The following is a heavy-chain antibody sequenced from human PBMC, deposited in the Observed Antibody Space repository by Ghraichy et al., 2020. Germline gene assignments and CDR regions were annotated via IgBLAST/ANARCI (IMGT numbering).Heavy chain of an antibody. D-gene: IGHD3-22*01. CDR2: INSDGSST. CDR3: ARGMSDFYDSSGYYYVGDWYFDL. CDR1: GFTFSSYW. V-gene: IGHV3-74*01. Sequence: GGSLRLSCAASGFTFSSYWMHWVRQAPGKGLVWVSRINSDGSSTSYADSVKGRFTISGDNAKNTLYLQMNSLRAEDTAVYYCARGMSDFYDSSGYYYVGDWYFDLWGRGTLVTVSS. J-gene: IGHJ2*01.